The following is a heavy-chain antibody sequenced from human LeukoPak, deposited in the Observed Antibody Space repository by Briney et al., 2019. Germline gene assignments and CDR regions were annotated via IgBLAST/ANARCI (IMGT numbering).Heavy chain of an antibody. D-gene: IGHD5-18*01. V-gene: IGHV4-61*09. CDR1: GGSISSSSYY. J-gene: IGHJ6*03. CDR3: AREAWIQYRVSYYYYYMDV. CDR2: VYTSGST. Sequence: SETLSLTCAVSGGSISSSSYYWSWIRQPAGKGLEWIGHVYTSGSTNYNPSLKSRVAMSVDTSKNHFSLKLSSVTAADTAVYYCAREAWIQYRVSYYYYYMDVWGKGTTVTISS.